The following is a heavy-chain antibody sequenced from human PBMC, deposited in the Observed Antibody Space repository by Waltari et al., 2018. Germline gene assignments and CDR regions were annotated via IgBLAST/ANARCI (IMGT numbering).Heavy chain of an antibody. V-gene: IGHV3-53*04. CDR2: IDSGGGT. CDR1: GFSVSNNY. J-gene: IGHJ4*02. Sequence: EVQLVESGGGLVQPGGSLRLSCAVSGFSVSNNYMTWVRQAPGKGLEWVSVIDSGGGTYHADSVKGRFSISRHDSKNTLNLQMNNLRAEDTAVYYCARVDFWSGYCFDYWGQGTLVTVSS. CDR3: ARVDFWSGYCFDY. D-gene: IGHD3-3*01.